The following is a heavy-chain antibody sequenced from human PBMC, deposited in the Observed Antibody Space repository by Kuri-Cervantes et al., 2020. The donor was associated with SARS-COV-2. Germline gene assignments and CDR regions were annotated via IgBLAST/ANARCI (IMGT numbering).Heavy chain of an antibody. CDR3: ARRSTSITIFGVVITRNWFDP. Sequence: SETLSLTCTVSGGSISSSSYYWGWIRQPPGKGLEWIGSIYYSGSTYYNPSLKSRVTISVDTSKNQFSLKLSSVTAADTAVYYCARRSTSITIFGVVITRNWFDPWGQGTLVTVSS. J-gene: IGHJ5*02. CDR2: IYYSGST. V-gene: IGHV4-39*01. CDR1: GGSISSSSYY. D-gene: IGHD3-3*01.